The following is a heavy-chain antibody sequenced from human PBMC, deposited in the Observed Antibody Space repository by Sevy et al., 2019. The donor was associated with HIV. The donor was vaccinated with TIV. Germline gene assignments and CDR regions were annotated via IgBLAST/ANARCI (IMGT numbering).Heavy chain of an antibody. CDR2: ISSSSSYI. CDR3: ARVKDYGDYGAFDI. D-gene: IGHD4-17*01. V-gene: IGHV3-21*01. Sequence: GGTLRLSCAGSGFTFNSHTMNWVRQAPGKGLEWVSSISSSSSYIYYGDSVKGRFTISRDNAKSSLFLQMNSLRAEDTAIYFCARVKDYGDYGAFDIWGQGTMVTVSS. J-gene: IGHJ3*02. CDR1: GFTFNSHT.